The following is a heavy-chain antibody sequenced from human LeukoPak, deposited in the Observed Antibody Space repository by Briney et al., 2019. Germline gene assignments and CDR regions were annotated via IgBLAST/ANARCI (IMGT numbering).Heavy chain of an antibody. CDR1: GGSFSGYY. V-gene: IGHV4-34*01. CDR3: ARGILIAAANPYYFDY. J-gene: IGHJ4*02. CDR2: INHSGST. D-gene: IGHD6-13*01. Sequence: SETLSLTCAVYGGSFSGYYWSWIRQPPGKGLEWIGEINHSGSTNYNPSLKSRVTISVDTSKNQFSLKLSSVTATDTAVYYCARGILIAAANPYYFDYWGQGTLVTVSS.